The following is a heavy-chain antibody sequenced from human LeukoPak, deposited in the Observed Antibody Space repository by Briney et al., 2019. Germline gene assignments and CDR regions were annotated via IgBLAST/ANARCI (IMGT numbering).Heavy chain of an antibody. J-gene: IGHJ6*03. CDR3: ARDAALRYFDWSDYYMDV. D-gene: IGHD3-9*01. V-gene: IGHV3-11*01. CDR1: GFTFSDYY. Sequence: GGSLRLSCAASGFTFSDYYMSWIRQAPGKGLEWVSFISSSGSTTFYANSVKGRFTISRDNAKNSLYLQMNSLRADDTAMYYCARDAALRYFDWSDYYMDVWGKGTTVTVSS. CDR2: ISSSGSTT.